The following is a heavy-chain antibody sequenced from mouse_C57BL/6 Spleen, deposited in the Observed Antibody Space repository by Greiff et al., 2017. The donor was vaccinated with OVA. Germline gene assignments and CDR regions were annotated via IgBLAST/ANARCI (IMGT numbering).Heavy chain of an antibody. CDR1: GFTFSDYY. CDR3: ARDRGLGQYYFDY. Sequence: EVKVVESEGGLVQPGSSMKLSCTASGFTFSDYYMAWVRQVPEKGLEWVANINYDGSSTYYMDSLKSRFIISRDNAKNILYLQMGSLKSEDTATYYCARDRGLGQYYFDYWGQGTTLTVSS. D-gene: IGHD4-1*01. CDR2: INYDGSST. V-gene: IGHV5-16*01. J-gene: IGHJ2*01.